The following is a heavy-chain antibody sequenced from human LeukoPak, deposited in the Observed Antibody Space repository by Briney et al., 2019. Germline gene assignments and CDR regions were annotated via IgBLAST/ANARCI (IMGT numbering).Heavy chain of an antibody. CDR2: LIPIFGTA. V-gene: IGHV1-69*05. CDR1: RGTFSSYA. J-gene: IGHJ6*03. Sequence: SVKVSCKDSRGTFSSYAISWVRQAPGQGLEWMGGLIPIFGTANYAQKFQGRVTITTDESTSTAYMELSSLRSEDTSVYYCARESLDCSSTSCYYYYYMDVWGKGTTVTVSS. CDR3: ARESLDCSSTSCYYYYYMDV. D-gene: IGHD2-2*01.